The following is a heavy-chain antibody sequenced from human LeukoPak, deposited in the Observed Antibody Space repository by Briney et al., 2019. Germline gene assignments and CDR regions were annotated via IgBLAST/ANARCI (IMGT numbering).Heavy chain of an antibody. Sequence: SVKVSCKASGGTFSSYTISWVRQAPGQGLEWMGRIIPILGIANYAQKFQGRVTITADKSTSTAYMELSSLRSEDTAVYYCARVFKAYDILTGSPQLGMGGQGTMVTVSS. CDR1: GGTFSSYT. V-gene: IGHV1-69*02. CDR2: IIPILGIA. D-gene: IGHD3-9*01. J-gene: IGHJ3*01. CDR3: ARVFKAYDILTGSPQLGM.